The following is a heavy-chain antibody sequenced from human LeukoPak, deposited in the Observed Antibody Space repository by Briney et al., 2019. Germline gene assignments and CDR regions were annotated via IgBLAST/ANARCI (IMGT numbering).Heavy chain of an antibody. D-gene: IGHD5-24*01. J-gene: IGHJ4*02. CDR2: IHSSGSA. V-gene: IGHV4-59*12. CDR3: ASGAADGYNFGFDY. CDR1: GASLNDYY. Sequence: PSETLSLTCTVSGASLNDYYWSWIRQPPGKALEWIGFIHSSGSANSNPSLTSRVTTSIDTSKNQFSLNLRSLTAADTAVYFCASGAADGYNFGFDYWGQGTLAAVSS.